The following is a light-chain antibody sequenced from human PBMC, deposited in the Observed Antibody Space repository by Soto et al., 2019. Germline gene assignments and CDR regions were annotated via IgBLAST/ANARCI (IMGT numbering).Light chain of an antibody. J-gene: IGLJ3*02. CDR1: SSDVGGYNY. V-gene: IGLV2-14*01. Sequence: QSALTQPASVSGSLGQSITISCTGTSSDVGGYNYVSWYQHHPGKAPKLIIYQVYSRPSGVSNRFSGSKFGNTASLRISGLQADDEADYYCSSYTRTTTFVVFGGGTKLTV. CDR2: QVY. CDR3: SSYTRTTTFVV.